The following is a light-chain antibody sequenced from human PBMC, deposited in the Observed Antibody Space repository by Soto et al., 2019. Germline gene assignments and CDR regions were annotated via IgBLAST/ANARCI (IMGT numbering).Light chain of an antibody. CDR2: KAS. Sequence: DIQMTQSPSTLSASVGDSVSITCRASQSISSWLAWYQQKPGKAPKLLIYKASTLESGVPSRFSGSGSGTEFTLSISSLQPDDFATYYCQQYDSYSWTFGHGTTVEIK. V-gene: IGKV1-5*03. CDR1: QSISSW. J-gene: IGKJ1*01. CDR3: QQYDSYSWT.